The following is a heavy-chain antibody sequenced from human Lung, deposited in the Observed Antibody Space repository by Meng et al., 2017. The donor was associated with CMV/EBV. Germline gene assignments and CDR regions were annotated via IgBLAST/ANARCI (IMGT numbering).Heavy chain of an antibody. J-gene: IGHJ5*02. CDR1: GFTFDDYA. CDR2: ISWNSDNL. V-gene: IGHV3-9*01. Sequence: GGSXRLXCAASGFTFDDYAMHWVRQPPGKGLEWVSGISWNSDNLAYADSVKGRFTVSRDNAKNSLYLQMNSLRPEDTALYYCTRVALGFDLWGQGTLVTVSS. CDR3: TRVALGFDL.